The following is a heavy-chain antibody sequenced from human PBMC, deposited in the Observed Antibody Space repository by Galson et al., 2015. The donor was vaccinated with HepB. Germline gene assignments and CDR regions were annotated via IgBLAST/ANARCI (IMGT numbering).Heavy chain of an antibody. V-gene: IGHV3-33*01. J-gene: IGHJ6*02. Sequence: LRLSCAASGFTFSSYGMHWVRQAPGKGLEWVALIWYDGGNKDYADSVKGRFTISRDNSKNTLYLQMNSLRAGDTAVYYCARDSGPTIARYYYAMDVWGQGTTVTVSS. CDR1: GFTFSSYG. CDR3: ARDSGPTIARYYYAMDV. D-gene: IGHD4/OR15-4a*01. CDR2: IWYDGGNK.